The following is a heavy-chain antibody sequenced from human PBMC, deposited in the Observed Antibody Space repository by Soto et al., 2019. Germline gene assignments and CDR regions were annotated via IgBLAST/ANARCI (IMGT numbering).Heavy chain of an antibody. J-gene: IGHJ4*02. CDR2: VYHSGST. CDR1: GGSISGGGYS. D-gene: IGHD3-22*01. Sequence: SETLSLTCAVSGGSISGGGYSWSWIRQPPGKGLEWIGYVYHSGSTYYNPSLKSRVTISVDRSKNQFSLKLSSVTAADTAVYYCARGRSLIYYDSSGYYPYYFDYWGQGTLVTVSS. CDR3: ARGRSLIYYDSSGYYPYYFDY. V-gene: IGHV4-30-2*01.